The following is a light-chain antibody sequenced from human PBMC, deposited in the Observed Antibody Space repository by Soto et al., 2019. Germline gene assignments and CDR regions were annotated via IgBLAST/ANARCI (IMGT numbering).Light chain of an antibody. Sequence: QSALTQPPSVSGAPGQRVTISCTGSSSNIGSTYDVQWYQQLPGTAPKLLIHGNTDRPPGVPDRFSGSKSGTSASLAITGLQADDEADYYCQSYDDSLSVHYVFGTGTKVTVL. CDR3: QSYDDSLSVHYV. CDR1: SSNIGSTYD. V-gene: IGLV1-40*01. J-gene: IGLJ1*01. CDR2: GNT.